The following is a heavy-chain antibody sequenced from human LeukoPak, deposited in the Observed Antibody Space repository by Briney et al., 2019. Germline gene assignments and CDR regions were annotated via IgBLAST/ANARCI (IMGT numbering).Heavy chain of an antibody. V-gene: IGHV4-59*01. CDR2: IYYSGST. CDR1: GGTISSYY. J-gene: IGHJ5*02. CDR3: ASGVYSSGWYPGWFDP. Sequence: AETLSLTCTVSGGTISSYYWSWIRQPPGKGLEWVAYIYYSGSTNYNPSLKSRVTISVDTSKNQFSLKLSSVTAADTAVYYCASGVYSSGWYPGWFDPWGQGTLVTVSS. D-gene: IGHD6-19*01.